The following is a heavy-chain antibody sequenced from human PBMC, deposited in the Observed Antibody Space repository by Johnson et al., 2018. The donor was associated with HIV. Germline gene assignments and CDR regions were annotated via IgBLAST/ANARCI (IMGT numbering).Heavy chain of an antibody. CDR3: ARGPWAFDI. CDR2: ISYDGSNK. CDR1: GFRFSRYG. Sequence: QVQLVESGGGVAQPGRSLRLSCAASGFRFSRYGMHWVRQAPGKGLEWVAVISYDGSNKYYADSVKGRFTISRDNSKNTLYLKMNSLRAGDTAVYYCARGPWAFDIWGQGTMVTVSS. V-gene: IGHV3-30*03. J-gene: IGHJ3*02.